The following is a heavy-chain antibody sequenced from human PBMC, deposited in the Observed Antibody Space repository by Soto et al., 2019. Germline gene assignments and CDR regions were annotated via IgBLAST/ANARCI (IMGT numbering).Heavy chain of an antibody. CDR1: GDTFNFYT. J-gene: IGHJ4*02. V-gene: IGHV1-69*02. D-gene: IGHD3-10*01. Sequence: QVQLVQSGAEVKKPGSSVKVSCKASGDTFNFYTINWVRQAPGLGLEWMGRFNPILSFSNSALTFQGRVTLTADKSTSTAYMVLSSLRSEETAIYSCATSFGSGSRAFASWGQGARFTVSS. CDR3: ATSFGSGSRAFAS. CDR2: FNPILSFS.